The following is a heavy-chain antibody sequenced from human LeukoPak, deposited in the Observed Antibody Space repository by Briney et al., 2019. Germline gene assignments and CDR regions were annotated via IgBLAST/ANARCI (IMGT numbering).Heavy chain of an antibody. Sequence: RTGGSLRLSCAASGFTFSDYYMSWIRQAPGKGLEWVSYISSSGSTIYYADSVQGRFTISRDNAKNSLYLQMNSLRGEDTAVYYCARTYYYDSSGYYREVALDYWGQGTLVTVSS. CDR3: ARTYYYDSSGYYREVALDY. D-gene: IGHD3-22*01. CDR2: ISSSGSTI. CDR1: GFTFSDYY. J-gene: IGHJ4*02. V-gene: IGHV3-11*04.